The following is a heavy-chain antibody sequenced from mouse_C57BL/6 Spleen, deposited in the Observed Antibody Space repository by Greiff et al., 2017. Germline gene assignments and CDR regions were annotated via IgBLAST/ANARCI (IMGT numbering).Heavy chain of an antibody. CDR2: INPGSGGT. CDR3: ARCGKGYFDV. D-gene: IGHD1-1*02. CDR1: GYAFTNYL. J-gene: IGHJ1*03. Sequence: QVQLQQSGAELVRPGTSVKVSCKASGYAFTNYLLEWVKQRPGQGLEWIGVINPGSGGTNYNEKFKGKATLTADKSSSTAYMQLSSLTSEDSAVYFCARCGKGYFDVWGTGTTVTVSS. V-gene: IGHV1-54*01.